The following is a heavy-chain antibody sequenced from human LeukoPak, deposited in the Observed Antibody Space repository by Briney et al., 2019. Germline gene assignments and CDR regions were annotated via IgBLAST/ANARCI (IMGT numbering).Heavy chain of an antibody. CDR1: RGTFSPYA. Sequence: ASVKVSCKASRGTFSPYAISWVRQAPGHGLEWMGRIIPILGIANYAQKLQGRVTITADKSTSTAYMELSSLRSEDTAVYYCSRPPQGYDSSLAVDYWGQGTLVTVSS. CDR2: IIPILGIA. CDR3: SRPPQGYDSSLAVDY. V-gene: IGHV1-69*04. D-gene: IGHD3-22*01. J-gene: IGHJ4*02.